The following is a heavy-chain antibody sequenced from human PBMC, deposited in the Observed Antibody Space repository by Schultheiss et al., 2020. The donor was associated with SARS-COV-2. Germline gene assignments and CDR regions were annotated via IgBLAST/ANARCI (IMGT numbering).Heavy chain of an antibody. CDR3: AKLLRYFDWDPLDY. D-gene: IGHD3-9*01. CDR1: GFTFNKHA. CDR2: ISGYGGGT. J-gene: IGHJ4*02. Sequence: SCAASGFTFNKHAMSWVRQAPGKGLEWVSVISGYGGGTYYTDSVKGRFTISRDNSKNTLYLQMSSLRAEDTAVYYCAKLLRYFDWDPLDYWGQGTLVTVSS. V-gene: IGHV3-23*01.